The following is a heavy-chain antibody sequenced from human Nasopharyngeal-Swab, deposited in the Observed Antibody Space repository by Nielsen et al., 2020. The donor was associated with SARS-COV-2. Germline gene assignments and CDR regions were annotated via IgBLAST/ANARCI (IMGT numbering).Heavy chain of an antibody. Sequence: WIRQPPGKGLEWIGSIYYSGNTYYNPSLKSRVTISVDTSKNQFSLKLSSVTAADTAVYYCARVVAVAGTRRYFDYWGQGTLVTVSS. D-gene: IGHD6-19*01. V-gene: IGHV4-39*01. J-gene: IGHJ4*02. CDR3: ARVVAVAGTRRYFDY. CDR2: IYYSGNT.